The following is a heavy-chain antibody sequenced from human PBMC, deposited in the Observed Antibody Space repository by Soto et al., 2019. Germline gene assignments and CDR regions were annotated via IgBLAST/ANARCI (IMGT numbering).Heavy chain of an antibody. J-gene: IGHJ6*02. CDR1: GGSISSGGYY. V-gene: IGHV4-31*03. D-gene: IGHD2-15*01. Sequence: TLSLTCTVSGGSISSGGYYWSWIRQHPGKGLEWIGYIYYSGSTYYNPSLKSRVTISVDTSKNQFSLKLSSVTAADTAVYYCARVYCSGGSCYTRKNYYYGMDVWGQGTTVTVSS. CDR3: ARVYCSGGSCYTRKNYYYGMDV. CDR2: IYYSGST.